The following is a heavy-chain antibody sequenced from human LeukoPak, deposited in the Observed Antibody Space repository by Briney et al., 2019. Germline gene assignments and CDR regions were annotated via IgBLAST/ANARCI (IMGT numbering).Heavy chain of an antibody. CDR2: TYYSGST. D-gene: IGHD5-18*01. Sequence: PSETLSLTCTVSGGSISSYYWSWIRQPPGKGLEWIGYTYYSGSTNYNPSLKSRVTISVDTSKNQFSLKLSSVTAADTAVYYCARCGYSYGLDYWGQGTLVTVSS. CDR1: GGSISSYY. V-gene: IGHV4-59*01. J-gene: IGHJ4*02. CDR3: ARCGYSYGLDY.